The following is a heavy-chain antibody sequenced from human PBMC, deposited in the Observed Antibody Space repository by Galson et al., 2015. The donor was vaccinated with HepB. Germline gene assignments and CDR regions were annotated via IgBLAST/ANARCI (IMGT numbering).Heavy chain of an antibody. CDR3: ARSYGSGSYRPNYYYYGIDV. CDR1: GYTFTSYA. V-gene: IGHV1-3*01. D-gene: IGHD3-10*01. CDR2: INAGNGNT. J-gene: IGHJ6*02. Sequence: SVKVSCKASGYTFTSYAMHWVRQAPGQRLEWMGWINAGNGNTKYSQKFQGRVTITRDTSASTAYMELSSLRSEDTAVYYCARSYGSGSYRPNYYYYGIDVWGQGTTVTVSS.